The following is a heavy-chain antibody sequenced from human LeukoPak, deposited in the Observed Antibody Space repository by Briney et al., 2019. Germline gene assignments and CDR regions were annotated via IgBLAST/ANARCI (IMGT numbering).Heavy chain of an antibody. CDR1: GGSISSSSYY. J-gene: IGHJ2*01. CDR3: ARPTRDVTALGYFDL. CDR2: IYYSGTT. Sequence: KPSETLSLTCTVSGGSISSSSYYWGWIRQPPGKGLEWIGSIYYSGTTYYNPSLKSRVTISVDTSKNQFSLKLSSVTAADTAVYYCARPTRDVTALGYFDLWGRGTLVTVSS. V-gene: IGHV4-39*01. D-gene: IGHD2-21*02.